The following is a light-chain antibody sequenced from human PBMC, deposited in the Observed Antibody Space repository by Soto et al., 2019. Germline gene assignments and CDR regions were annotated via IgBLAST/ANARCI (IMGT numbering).Light chain of an antibody. CDR1: SRDVGYYNY. J-gene: IGLJ1*01. V-gene: IGLV2-8*01. Sequence: SALTQPPSASGPPGQSVTISCTGTSRDVGYYNYVSWYQQHPGKAPRLMIYEVSKRPSGVPERFPGSKSGNTASLTVSGLQAEDEAAYYCTTYADDNIFVFGTGTKVTVL. CDR3: TTYADDNIFV. CDR2: EVS.